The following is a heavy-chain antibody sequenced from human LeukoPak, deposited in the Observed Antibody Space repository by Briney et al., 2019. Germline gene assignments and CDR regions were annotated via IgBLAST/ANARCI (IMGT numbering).Heavy chain of an antibody. V-gene: IGHV3-49*04. CDR1: GFTFGDYG. CDR2: ISSKSYGETT. D-gene: IGHD1-26*01. CDR3: TSLWSWAGGNYFDY. Sequence: PGGSLRLSCTASGFTFGDYGVSWVRHAPGKGLEWVSFISSKSYGETTEYAASVKGRFTISRDDSKSIAYLQMFSLKTEDTAVYFWTSLWSWAGGNYFDYWGQGTLVSVSS. J-gene: IGHJ4*02.